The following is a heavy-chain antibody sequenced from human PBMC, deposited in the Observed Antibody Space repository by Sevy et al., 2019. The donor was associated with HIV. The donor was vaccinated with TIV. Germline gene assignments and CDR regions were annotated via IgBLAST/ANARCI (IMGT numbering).Heavy chain of an antibody. J-gene: IGHJ4*02. CDR2: ISAYNGNT. CDR1: GYTFTSYG. CDR3: ARGLDTYYYEGSGYSDGDY. D-gene: IGHD3-22*01. V-gene: IGHV1-18*01. Sequence: ASVKVSCKASGYTFTSYGISWVRQAPGQGLEWMGWISAYNGNTNYAQKLQGRVTMTTDTSTSTAYMELRSLRSDDTAVYYCARGLDTYYYEGSGYSDGDYWGQGTLVTVSS.